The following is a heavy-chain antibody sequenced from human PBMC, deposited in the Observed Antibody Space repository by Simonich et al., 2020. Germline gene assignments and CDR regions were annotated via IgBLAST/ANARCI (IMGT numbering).Heavy chain of an antibody. CDR3: ARDREVYGSGSYYNY. D-gene: IGHD3-10*01. J-gene: IGHJ4*02. V-gene: IGHV3-7*01. CDR1: GFTFSRYW. CDR2: RNRKGIAK. Sequence: EVQLVESGGGLVQPGGSLRLPCAASGFTFSRYWLSWFRQDPGRGRAWTHQPQEGGVEGDANRNRKGIAKSNVNSVKCRFTIARDNAKNSRYLQMNSLRAEDTAVYYCARDREVYGSGSYYNYWGQGTLVTVSS.